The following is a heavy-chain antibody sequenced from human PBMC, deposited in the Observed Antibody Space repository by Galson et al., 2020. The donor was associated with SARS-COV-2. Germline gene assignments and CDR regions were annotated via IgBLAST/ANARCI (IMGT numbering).Heavy chain of an antibody. CDR2: IYYRGST. D-gene: IGHD3-3*01. CDR3: ARTNYDFWSGPHGYYYGMDV. Sequence: ETSETLSLTCTVSGGSISSSSYYWGWIRQPPGKGLEWIGSIYYRGSTYYNPSLKSRVTISVDTSKNQFSLKLSSVTAADTAVYYCARTNYDFWSGPHGYYYGMDVWGQGTTVTVSS. J-gene: IGHJ6*02. CDR1: GGSISSSSYY. V-gene: IGHV4-39*01.